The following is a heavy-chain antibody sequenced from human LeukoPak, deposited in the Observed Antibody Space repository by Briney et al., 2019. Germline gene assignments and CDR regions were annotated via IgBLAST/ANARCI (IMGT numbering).Heavy chain of an antibody. V-gene: IGHV4-59*08. CDR2: IYYSGNT. CDR1: GDSISNYY. Sequence: SETLSLTCTVSGDSISNYYWTWIRQPPGKGLEWIGYIYYSGNTNYNPSLKSRVTISLDTSKNQFSLKLTSVNAADTAMYYCARRKARTPNYFDYWGQGALVTVSS. D-gene: IGHD1-14*01. J-gene: IGHJ4*02. CDR3: ARRKARTPNYFDY.